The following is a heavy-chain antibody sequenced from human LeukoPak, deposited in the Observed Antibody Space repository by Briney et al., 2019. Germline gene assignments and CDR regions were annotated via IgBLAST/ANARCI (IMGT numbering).Heavy chain of an antibody. J-gene: IGHJ4*02. V-gene: IGHV3-48*04. CDR1: GFTFSSYS. CDR2: ISSSSSTI. D-gene: IGHD3-22*01. Sequence: NPGGSLRLSCAASGFTFSSYSMNWVRQAPGKGLEWVSYISSSSSTIYYADSVKGRFTISRDNAKNSLYLQMNSLRAEDTAVYYCARDYYDSSGYGLLDYWGQGTLVTVSS. CDR3: ARDYYDSSGYGLLDY.